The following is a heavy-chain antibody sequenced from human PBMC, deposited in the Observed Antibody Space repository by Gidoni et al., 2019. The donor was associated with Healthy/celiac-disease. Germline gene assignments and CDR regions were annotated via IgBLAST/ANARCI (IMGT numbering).Heavy chain of an antibody. V-gene: IGHV4-39*01. CDR1: GGSISSSSYY. J-gene: IGHJ2*01. CDR3: ARTGDYRWYFDL. CDR2: IYYSGST. Sequence: QLQLQESGPGLVKPSETLSLTCTVSGGSISSSSYYWGWIRQPPGKGLEWIGSIYYSGSTYYNPSLKSRVTISVDTSKNQFSLKLSSVTAADTAVYYCARTGDYRWYFDLWGRGTLVTVSS. D-gene: IGHD3-16*01.